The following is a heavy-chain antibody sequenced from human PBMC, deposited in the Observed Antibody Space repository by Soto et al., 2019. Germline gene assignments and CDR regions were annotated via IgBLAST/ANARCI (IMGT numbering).Heavy chain of an antibody. CDR3: ARDLGRVTAIQCYYGMDV. CDR1: GGTFSSYA. D-gene: IGHD2-21*02. Sequence: SVKLSCKASGGTFSSYAISWVRQAPGQGLEWMGGIIPIFGTANYAQKFQGRVTITADESTSTAYMELSSLRSEDTAVYYCARDLGRVTAIQCYYGMDVWGQGTTVTVFS. J-gene: IGHJ6*02. V-gene: IGHV1-69*01. CDR2: IIPIFGTA.